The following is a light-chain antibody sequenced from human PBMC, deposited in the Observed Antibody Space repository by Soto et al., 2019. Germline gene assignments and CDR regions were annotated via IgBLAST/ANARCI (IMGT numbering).Light chain of an antibody. CDR3: QQYNSYPIT. Sequence: IHINPAPSSLSASVGDTVTITCRASHGIGYNLAWFQQRPGHAPKPLIFAASSLHTGVPSKFSGSGSGTDFTLTITILQPEYFATYCYQQYNSYPITFGQGTRLEIK. CDR2: AAS. CDR1: HGIGYN. J-gene: IGKJ5*01. V-gene: IGKV1-16*02.